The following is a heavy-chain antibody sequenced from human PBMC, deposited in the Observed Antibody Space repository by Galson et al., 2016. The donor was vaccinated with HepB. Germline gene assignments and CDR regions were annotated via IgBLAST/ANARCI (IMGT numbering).Heavy chain of an antibody. V-gene: IGHV4-4*02. Sequence: SLRLSCAASGFTFSSYAMSWVRQAPGKRLEWIGEIYHSGITYYNPSLKSRATMFVDKSKNHFSLNLMSVTAADTAVYYCASYLVQSWAGSDAFDTWGQGTLVTVSS. CDR1: GFTFSSYAM. D-gene: IGHD6-13*01. CDR2: IYHSGIT. CDR3: ASYLVQSWAGSDAFDT. J-gene: IGHJ3*02.